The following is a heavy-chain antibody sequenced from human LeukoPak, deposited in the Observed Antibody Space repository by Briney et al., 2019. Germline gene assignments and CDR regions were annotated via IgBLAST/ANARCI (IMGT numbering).Heavy chain of an antibody. CDR1: GFSVSSNY. J-gene: IGHJ4*02. CDR2: IYSGGST. D-gene: IGHD3-22*01. V-gene: IGHV3-66*01. Sequence: PGGSLRLSCAASGFSVSSNYMSWVRQAPGKGLEWVSVIYSGGSTYYADSVKGRFTISRDNSKNTLYLQMNSLRAEDTAVYYCARSPTYYYDSSGYWDYWGQGTLVTVSS. CDR3: ARSPTYYYDSSGYWDY.